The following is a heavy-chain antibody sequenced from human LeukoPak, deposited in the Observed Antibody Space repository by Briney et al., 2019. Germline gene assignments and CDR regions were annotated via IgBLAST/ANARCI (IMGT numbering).Heavy chain of an antibody. CDR1: GFTFSSYA. J-gene: IGHJ6*02. Sequence: PGESLRLSCAASGFTFSSYAMSWVRQAPGKGLEWVSAISGSGGSTYYADSVKGRFTISRDNSKNTLYLQTNSLRAEDTAVYYCAKSLDYYGSGFWNYYYYGMDVWGQGTTVTVSS. D-gene: IGHD3-10*01. CDR3: AKSLDYYGSGFWNYYYYGMDV. V-gene: IGHV3-23*01. CDR2: ISGSGGST.